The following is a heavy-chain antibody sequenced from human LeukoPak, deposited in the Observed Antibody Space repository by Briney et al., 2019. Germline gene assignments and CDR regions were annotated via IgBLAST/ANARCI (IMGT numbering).Heavy chain of an antibody. Sequence: GESLKISFKGSGYRFTSYWISWVRQMPGKGLEWMGRIDPSDSYTNYSPSFQGHVTISADKSISTAYLQWSSLKASDTAMYYCARHFSSIRYNWFDPWGQGTLVTVSS. D-gene: IGHD6-13*01. CDR2: IDPSDSYT. CDR1: GYRFTSYW. V-gene: IGHV5-10-1*01. J-gene: IGHJ5*02. CDR3: ARHFSSIRYNWFDP.